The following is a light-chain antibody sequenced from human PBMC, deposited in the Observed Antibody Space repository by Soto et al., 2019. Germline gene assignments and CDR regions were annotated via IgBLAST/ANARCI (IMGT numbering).Light chain of an antibody. CDR2: GAS. CDR3: QQYSSTFWT. V-gene: IGKV3-20*01. Sequence: IVLAQSPGTLSFSPGERGTLSCRASQSISSSYLAWYQQKPGQAPRLLVYGASSRATGIPDRFSGSGSGTDFTLTISRLEPEDFALYYCQQYSSTFWTFGQGTKV. CDR1: QSISSSY. J-gene: IGKJ1*01.